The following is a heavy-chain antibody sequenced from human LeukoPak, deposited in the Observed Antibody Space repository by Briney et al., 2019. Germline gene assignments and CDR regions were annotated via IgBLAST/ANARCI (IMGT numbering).Heavy chain of an antibody. CDR1: GFTFNNFA. CDR2: ISDSGGGT. Sequence: PGGSLRLSCAASGFTFNNFAMTWVRQAPGKGLQWVSAISDSGGGTYYADSVKGRFTISRDNSKNMLYLQMNSLRAEDTAVYYCTKDWSASYWGQGTLVTVSS. J-gene: IGHJ4*02. V-gene: IGHV3-23*01. CDR3: TKDWSASY.